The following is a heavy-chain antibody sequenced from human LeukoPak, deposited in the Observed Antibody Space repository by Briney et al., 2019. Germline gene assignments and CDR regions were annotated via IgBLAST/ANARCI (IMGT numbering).Heavy chain of an antibody. Sequence: GASVKVSCKASGYTFTSYDVNWVRQATGQGLEWMGWMNPNSGNTGYAQKFQGRVTMTRNTSISTAYMELSSLRSEDTAVYYCARFQWELGYSYGSSWGQGTLVTVSS. CDR2: MNPNSGNT. CDR1: GYTFTSYD. V-gene: IGHV1-8*01. D-gene: IGHD5-18*01. J-gene: IGHJ4*02. CDR3: ARFQWELGYSYGSS.